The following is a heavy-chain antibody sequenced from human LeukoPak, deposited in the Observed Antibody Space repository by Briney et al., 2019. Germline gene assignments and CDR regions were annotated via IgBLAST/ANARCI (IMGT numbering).Heavy chain of an antibody. D-gene: IGHD3-22*01. J-gene: IGHJ4*02. V-gene: IGHV3-48*01. CDR1: GFTFSSYS. Sequence: GGSLRLSCAASGFTFSSYSMNWVRQAPGNGLEWVSYISSSSSTIYYADSVKGRFTISRDNAKNSLYLQMNSLRAEDTAVYYCASPYYYDSSGYYAYYFDYWGQGTLVTVSS. CDR3: ASPYYYDSSGYYAYYFDY. CDR2: ISSSSSTI.